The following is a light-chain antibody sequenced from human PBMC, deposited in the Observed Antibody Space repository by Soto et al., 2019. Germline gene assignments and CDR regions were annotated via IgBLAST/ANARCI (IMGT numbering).Light chain of an antibody. CDR3: SSYRVGGSYV. CDR1: SSDVGRHNA. Sequence: QSVLTQPASVSGSPGQSITISCSGTSSDVGRHNAVSWYQQHPGKVPQLMIYDVSIRPSGISGRLSASKSGNMASLTISGLQAEDEADYYCSSYRVGGSYVFGTGTKVTVL. CDR2: DVS. J-gene: IGLJ1*01. V-gene: IGLV2-14*03.